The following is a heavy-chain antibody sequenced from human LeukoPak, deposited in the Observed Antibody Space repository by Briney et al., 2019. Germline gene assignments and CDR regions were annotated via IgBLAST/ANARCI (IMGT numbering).Heavy chain of an antibody. Sequence: GGSLRLSCAASGFTFSDYYMSWLRQAPGKGLEWVSYISSSGSTIYYADAVKGRFTISRDDAKKSLYLQMNSLRAEDTAVYFCARPEIPEGVLWYYYMDVWGKGTTVTVSS. J-gene: IGHJ6*03. CDR3: ARPEIPEGVLWYYYMDV. V-gene: IGHV3-11*04. CDR2: ISSSGSTI. D-gene: IGHD3-10*01. CDR1: GFTFSDYY.